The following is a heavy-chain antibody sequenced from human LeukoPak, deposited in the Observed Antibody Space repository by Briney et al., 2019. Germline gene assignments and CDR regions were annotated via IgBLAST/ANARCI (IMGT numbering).Heavy chain of an antibody. V-gene: IGHV3-23*01. CDR3: AKESSSAWSNFDC. J-gene: IGHJ4*02. Sequence: PGGSLRLSCAASGFTFSSYAMSWVRQAPGKGLEWVSGLSGSGANIYNADSVMGRSTISRDNSKNTLYLQLNSLRTEDTAVYYCAKESSSAWSNFDCWGQGTLVTVSS. CDR2: LSGSGANI. D-gene: IGHD6-19*01. CDR1: GFTFSSYA.